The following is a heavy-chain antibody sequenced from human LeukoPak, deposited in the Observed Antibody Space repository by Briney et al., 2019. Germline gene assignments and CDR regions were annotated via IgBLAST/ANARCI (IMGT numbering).Heavy chain of an antibody. D-gene: IGHD5-18*01. V-gene: IGHV3-23*01. CDR2: ISGSGGST. CDR3: AKDLEDTAMIRRPFDI. J-gene: IGHJ3*02. Sequence: GGSLRLSCVASGLTFSTYAMSWVRQAPGKGLEWVSGISGSGGSTPYADSVKGRFTISRDNSKNTLYLQMNSLRAEDTAVYYCAKDLEDTAMIRRPFDIRGQGTMVTVSS. CDR1: GLTFSTYA.